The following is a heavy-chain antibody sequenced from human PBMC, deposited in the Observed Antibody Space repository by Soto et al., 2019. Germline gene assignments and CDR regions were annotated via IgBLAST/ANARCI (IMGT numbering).Heavy chain of an antibody. Sequence: GGSPRLSCAASGFTFSSYSMNWVRQAPGKGLEWVSSISSSSSYIYYADSVKGRFTISRDNAKNSLYLQMNSLRAEDTAVYYCARAVTQWLPTGDYWGQGTLVTVSS. V-gene: IGHV3-21*01. CDR1: GFTFSSYS. J-gene: IGHJ4*02. D-gene: IGHD6-19*01. CDR3: ARAVTQWLPTGDY. CDR2: ISSSSSYI.